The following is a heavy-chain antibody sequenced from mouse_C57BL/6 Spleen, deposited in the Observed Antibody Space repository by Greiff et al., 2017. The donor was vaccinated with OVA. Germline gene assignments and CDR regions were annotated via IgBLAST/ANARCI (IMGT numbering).Heavy chain of an antibody. CDR3: ARSYYGNRLWYFDV. V-gene: IGHV1-80*01. CDR1: GYAFSSYW. J-gene: IGHJ1*03. D-gene: IGHD2-1*01. CDR2: IYPGDGDT. Sequence: QVQLQQSGAELVKPGASVKISCKASGYAFSSYWMNWVKQRPGKGLEWIGQIYPGDGDTNYNGKFKGKATLTAYKSSSTAYMQLSSLTSEDSAVYFCARSYYGNRLWYFDVWGTGTTVTVSS.